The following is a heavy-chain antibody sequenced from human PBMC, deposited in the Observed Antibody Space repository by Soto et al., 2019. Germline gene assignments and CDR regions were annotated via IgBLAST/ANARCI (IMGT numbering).Heavy chain of an antibody. CDR1: GGTFSTSA. CDR2: IMPIFRTP. D-gene: IGHD2-8*01. V-gene: IGHV1-69*12. J-gene: IGHJ6*02. CDR3: ARDNDRPQLGGNYYYLLDV. Sequence: QVQLEQSGAEVKKPGSSVKVSCKASGGTFSTSAISWVRQAPGQGLEWMGGIMPIFRTPDYAQKFQGRVTVSADESTSTAYMELSGLRSDDTAVYYCARDNDRPQLGGNYYYLLDVWGQGTTIPVSS.